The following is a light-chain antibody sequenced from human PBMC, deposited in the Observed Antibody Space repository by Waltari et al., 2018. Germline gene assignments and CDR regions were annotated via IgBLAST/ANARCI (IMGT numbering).Light chain of an antibody. J-gene: IGLJ3*02. CDR1: ASNIGGNL. CDR3: ASWDDSLNGHWV. CDR2: RID. Sequence: QSVLTQTPSASGTPGQRVTISCSGSASNIGGNLVTWYQQPPGKAPKLLVYRIDLRPSGVPDRFSGSKSGTSASLAISGLQSEDEADYFCASWDDSLNGHWVFGGGTKVTVL. V-gene: IGLV1-44*01.